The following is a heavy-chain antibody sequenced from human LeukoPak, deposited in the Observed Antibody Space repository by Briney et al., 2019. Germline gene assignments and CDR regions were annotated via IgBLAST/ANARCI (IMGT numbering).Heavy chain of an antibody. Sequence: ASVKVSCKASGGTFSSYAISGVRQAPGQGLEWMGGIIPIFGTANYAQKFQGRVTITADESTSTAYMELSSLRSEDTAVYYCARSNYDSSGYYPRGYYYYGMDVWGQGTTVTVSS. CDR3: ARSNYDSSGYYPRGYYYYGMDV. J-gene: IGHJ6*02. CDR1: GGTFSSYA. V-gene: IGHV1-69*13. D-gene: IGHD3-22*01. CDR2: IIPIFGTA.